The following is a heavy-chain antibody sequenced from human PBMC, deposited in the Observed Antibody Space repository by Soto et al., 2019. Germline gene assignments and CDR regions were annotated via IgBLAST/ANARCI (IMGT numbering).Heavy chain of an antibody. D-gene: IGHD1-26*01. CDR3: ARREIRHFDY. J-gene: IGHJ4*02. V-gene: IGHV3-23*01. Sequence: EVQLLASGGGLVQPGGSLRLSCAASGFTFTTYAMSWVRQAPGKGLEWVSDISGGGGTTNYADSVKGRFTISRDNSKNTLYLQMNSLRAEDTAVYYCARREIRHFDYWGQGTLVTVSS. CDR1: GFTFTTYA. CDR2: ISGGGGTT.